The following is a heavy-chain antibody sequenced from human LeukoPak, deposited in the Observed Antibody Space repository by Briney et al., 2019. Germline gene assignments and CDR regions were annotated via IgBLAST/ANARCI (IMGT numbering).Heavy chain of an antibody. CDR3: ARDRYSSGWYGDYYYMDV. J-gene: IGHJ6*03. CDR2: ISSNGGST. D-gene: IGHD6-19*01. CDR1: GFTFSSYA. V-gene: IGHV3-64*01. Sequence: GGSLRLSCAASGFTFSSYAMHWVRQAPGKGLEYVSAISSNGGSTYYANSVKGRFTISIDNSKNTLYLQMGSLRAGDMAVYYCARDRYSSGWYGDYYYMDVWGKGTTVTVSS.